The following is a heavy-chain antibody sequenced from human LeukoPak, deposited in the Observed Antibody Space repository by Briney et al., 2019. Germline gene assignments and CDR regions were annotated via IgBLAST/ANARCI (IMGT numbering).Heavy chain of an antibody. D-gene: IGHD6-19*01. Sequence: GGSLRLSCAASGFTFSSYWMHWVRQASGKGLAWVSRINSDGSSTSYADSVKGRFTISRDNAKNTLYLQMNSLRAEDTAVYYCARAAIAVAAPDYWGQGTLVTVSS. CDR3: ARAAIAVAAPDY. J-gene: IGHJ4*02. CDR1: GFTFSSYW. V-gene: IGHV3-74*01. CDR2: INSDGSST.